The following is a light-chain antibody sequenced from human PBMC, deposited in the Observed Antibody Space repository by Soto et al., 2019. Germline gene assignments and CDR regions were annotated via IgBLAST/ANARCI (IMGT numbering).Light chain of an antibody. CDR2: DAS. CDR1: QSVGSS. J-gene: IGKJ4*01. V-gene: IGKV3-11*01. Sequence: PGGRATLSCRASQSVGSSLAWYQQKPGQAPRLLIYDASNRPTSIPARFSGSGSGTDFTLTISSLEPEDFAVYFCQQRSRSLTFGGGTRVEIK. CDR3: QQRSRSLT.